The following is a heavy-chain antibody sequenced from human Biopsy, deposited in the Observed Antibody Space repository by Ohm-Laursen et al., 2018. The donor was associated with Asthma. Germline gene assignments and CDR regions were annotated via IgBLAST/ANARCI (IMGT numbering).Heavy chain of an antibody. V-gene: IGHV3-53*01. CDR1: GFAVSRDY. CDR3: ARGDSSNWSHYYFDY. Sequence: SLRLSCSASGFAVSRDYMYWVRQAPGKGLEWVSVIYSGGTSHTADSVRGRFTISRDYSKNTLYLQMPILIAEDTAVYYCARGDSSNWSHYYFDYWGQGTLVTVSS. CDR2: IYSGGTS. D-gene: IGHD3-22*01. J-gene: IGHJ4*02.